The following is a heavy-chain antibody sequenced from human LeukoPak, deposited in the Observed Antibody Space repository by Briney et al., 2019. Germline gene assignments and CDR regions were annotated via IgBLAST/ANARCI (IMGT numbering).Heavy chain of an antibody. CDR3: AKVSNIGGSGTRDY. CDR2: ISGSGGST. J-gene: IGHJ4*02. D-gene: IGHD3-10*01. V-gene: IGHV3-23*01. Sequence: PGGSLRLSCAASGLTFSRYAMSWVRQAAGKGLEWVTAISGSGGSTYDADSVKGRFTISRDNSKNTLYLQMNRLRVEDTAVYYCAKVSNIGGSGTRDYWGQGTLVTVSS. CDR1: GLTFSRYA.